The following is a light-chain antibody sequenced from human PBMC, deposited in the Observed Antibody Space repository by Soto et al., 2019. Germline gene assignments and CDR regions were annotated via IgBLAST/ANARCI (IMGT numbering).Light chain of an antibody. CDR1: QTISNW. Sequence: DIQMTQSPSTLSASVGDRVTITCRASQTISNWLAWYQVKPGKAPKLLIYHASSLESGVPSRFSGSGSGTEFTLTISSLQPDDVATYYCQQYNTYLSFGQGTKVDIK. CDR2: HAS. J-gene: IGKJ1*01. V-gene: IGKV1-5*01. CDR3: QQYNTYLS.